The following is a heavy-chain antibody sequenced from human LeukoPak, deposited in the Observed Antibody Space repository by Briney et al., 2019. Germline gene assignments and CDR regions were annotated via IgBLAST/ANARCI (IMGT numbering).Heavy chain of an antibody. J-gene: IGHJ6*02. V-gene: IGHV3-33*01. Sequence: GESLRLSCVASGFTFSSYGMHWVRQAPGKGLEWVAVIWFDGSNKYYADSVKGRFTISRDNSKNTFYLLMDSLSADDTAVYYCARDPAAASRGFGMDVWGQGTTVTVSS. D-gene: IGHD2-15*01. CDR1: GFTFSSYG. CDR2: IWFDGSNK. CDR3: ARDPAAASRGFGMDV.